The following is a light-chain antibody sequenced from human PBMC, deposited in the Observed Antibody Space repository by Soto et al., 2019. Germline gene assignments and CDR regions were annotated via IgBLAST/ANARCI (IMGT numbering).Light chain of an antibody. Sequence: DIQMTQSPSSLSASVGDRVTITCRASQSISSYLNWYQQKPGKAPKLLIYAASSLQSGLPSRFSVIGSATDFTLTISRLQPEDFATYYRQQSYSTPRTFGQGTKVEIK. CDR2: AAS. J-gene: IGKJ1*01. V-gene: IGKV1-39*01. CDR1: QSISSY. CDR3: QQSYSTPRT.